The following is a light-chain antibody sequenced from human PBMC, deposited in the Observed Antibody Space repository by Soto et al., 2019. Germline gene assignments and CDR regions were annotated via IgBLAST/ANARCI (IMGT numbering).Light chain of an antibody. CDR3: QSYDSSLTGSV. J-gene: IGLJ7*01. CDR1: SSNIGAGYD. Sequence: QAVVTQSPSVSGALGQRVTISCTGSSSNIGAGYDVHWYQQLPGTVPKLLIYDNNNRPSGVPDRFSGSKSGDSASLAITGLQAEDEADYYCQSYDSSLTGSVFGGGTQLTVL. CDR2: DNN. V-gene: IGLV1-40*01.